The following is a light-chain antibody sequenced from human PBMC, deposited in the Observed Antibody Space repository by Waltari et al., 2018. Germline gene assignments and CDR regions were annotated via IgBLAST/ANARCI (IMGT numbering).Light chain of an antibody. J-gene: IGLJ1*01. Sequence: QSALTQLRSVSGSLGPSVTISCAGSSDDVGGFNYVSWYQQYPGKASKLRMDNVYRRPSGVPLRFSCCKAGNTASLTDSGLQAEDEAEYSCCSYSTTYPEVFGSGTKVTVV. CDR1: SDDVGGFNY. CDR3: CSYSTTYPEV. CDR2: NVY. V-gene: IGLV2-11*01.